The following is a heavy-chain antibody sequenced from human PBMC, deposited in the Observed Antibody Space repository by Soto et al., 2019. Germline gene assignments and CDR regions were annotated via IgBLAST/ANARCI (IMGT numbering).Heavy chain of an antibody. V-gene: IGHV5-10-1*01. J-gene: IGHJ4*02. D-gene: IGHD2-21*02. CDR1: GYTFTTYW. CDR2: IDPSDSYT. Sequence: XDSLKVSCQCSGYTFTTYWSTLVLQMPGRGLEWMGRIDPSDSYTNYSPSFQGHVTISADKSTNTAYLEWRSLKASDSAIYYCACTRQDYGDRAYDYWGQGTLVTVSS. CDR3: ACTRQDYGDRAYDY.